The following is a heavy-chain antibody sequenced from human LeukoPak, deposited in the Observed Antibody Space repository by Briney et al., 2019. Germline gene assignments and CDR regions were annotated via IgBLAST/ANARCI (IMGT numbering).Heavy chain of an antibody. J-gene: IGHJ4*02. V-gene: IGHV3-21*01. D-gene: IGHD1-26*01. CDR1: GFSFSSYS. CDR2: ISSSSSYI. CDR3: ARTDSGSYYVHFDS. Sequence: GSLRLSCAASGFSFSSYSMNWVRQAPGKGLEWVSSISSSSSYIYYADSVKGRFTISRDNAKNSLYLHMNGLRVEDTAVYYCARTDSGSYYVHFDSWGQGALVTVSS.